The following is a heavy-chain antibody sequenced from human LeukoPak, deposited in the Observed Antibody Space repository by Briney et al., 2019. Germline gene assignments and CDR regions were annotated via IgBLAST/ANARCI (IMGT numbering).Heavy chain of an antibody. CDR1: GFTFSNYA. D-gene: IGHD2/OR15-2a*01. CDR2: ISGTGGST. Sequence: GGALRLSCAASGFTFSNYAMSWVRQAPGKGLEWVAGISGTGGSTHYADSVKGRFTISRDNSKNTVYLQMRNLGVEHTAVYYCAKVVAGNIDYYFDYWGQGILVAVSS. J-gene: IGHJ4*02. V-gene: IGHV3-23*01. CDR3: AKVVAGNIDYYFDY.